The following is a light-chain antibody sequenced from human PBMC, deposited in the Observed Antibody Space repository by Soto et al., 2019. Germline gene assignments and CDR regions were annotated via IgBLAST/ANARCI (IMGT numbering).Light chain of an antibody. Sequence: EIVLTQSPGTLSLSPGERATLSCRASQSVTSNYLAWYQQKPGQAPRLLVFGASNRATGIPDKFSGSGSGTDFTLTISRLEPEDFAVYYCQQYGSSPWTFDQGTKVEIK. J-gene: IGKJ1*01. CDR3: QQYGSSPWT. CDR1: QSVTSNY. V-gene: IGKV3-20*01. CDR2: GAS.